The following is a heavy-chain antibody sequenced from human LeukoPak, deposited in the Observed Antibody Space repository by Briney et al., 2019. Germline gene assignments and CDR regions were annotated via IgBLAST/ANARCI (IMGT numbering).Heavy chain of an antibody. D-gene: IGHD2-15*01. CDR3: AKLPIVVVAATWWFDP. V-gene: IGHV3-23*01. J-gene: IGHJ5*02. Sequence: GGSLRLSCAASGFTFSSYAMSWVRQAPGKGLEWVSGISGSGGSTYYADSVEGRFTISRDNSKNTLYLQMNSLRAEDTAVYYCAKLPIVVVAATWWFDPWGQGTLVTVSS. CDR1: GFTFSSYA. CDR2: ISGSGGST.